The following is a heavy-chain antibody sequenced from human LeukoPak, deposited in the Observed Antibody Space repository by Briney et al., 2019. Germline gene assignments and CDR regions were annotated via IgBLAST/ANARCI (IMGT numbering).Heavy chain of an antibody. Sequence: PSETPSLTCTVSGGSISSSSYYWGWIRQPPGKGLEWIGSIYYSGSTYYNPSLKSRVTISVDTSKNQFSLKLSSVTAADTAVYHCARGSPPVGLWGQGTLVTVSS. J-gene: IGHJ5*02. CDR1: GGSISSSSYY. V-gene: IGHV4-39*07. CDR3: ARGSPPVGL. CDR2: IYYSGST.